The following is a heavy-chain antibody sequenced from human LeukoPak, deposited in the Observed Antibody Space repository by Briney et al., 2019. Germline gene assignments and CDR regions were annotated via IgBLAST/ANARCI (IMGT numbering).Heavy chain of an antibody. Sequence: SETLSLTCTVSGGSISSYYWSWIRQPPGKGLEWIGYIYYSGSTNYNPSLKSRVTISVDTSKNQFSLKLSSVTAADTAVYYCARALSNGWRKYYFDYWGQGTLVTVSS. D-gene: IGHD6-19*01. CDR2: IYYSGST. V-gene: IGHV4-59*01. CDR1: GGSISSYY. CDR3: ARALSNGWRKYYFDY. J-gene: IGHJ4*02.